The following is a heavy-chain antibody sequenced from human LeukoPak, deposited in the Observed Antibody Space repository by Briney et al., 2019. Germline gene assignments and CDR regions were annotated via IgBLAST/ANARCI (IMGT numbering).Heavy chain of an antibody. CDR3: ARGQRYSSSWYTRTTDYYYYYGMDV. CDR2: IIPIFGTA. Sequence: SVKVSCKASGGTSSSYAISWVRQAPGQGLEWMGGIIPIFGTANCAQKFQGRVTITADESTSTAYMELSSLRSEDTAVYYCARGQRYSSSWYTRTTDYYYYYGMDVWGQGTTVTVSS. J-gene: IGHJ6*02. V-gene: IGHV1-69*13. D-gene: IGHD6-13*01. CDR1: GGTSSSYA.